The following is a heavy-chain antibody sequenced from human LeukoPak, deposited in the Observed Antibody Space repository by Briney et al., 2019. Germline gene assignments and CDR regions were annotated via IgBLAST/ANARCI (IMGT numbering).Heavy chain of an antibody. D-gene: IGHD3-3*01. CDR3: AKRSGRPTYYFDY. Sequence: PGGSLRLSCAASGVIFSNYWMHWVRQTPGKGLVWVSRINRDGSSTSYADSVKGRFTISRDNSKNTLYLQMNSLRPEDTAVYYCAKRSGRPTYYFDYWGQGTLVTVSS. J-gene: IGHJ4*02. V-gene: IGHV3-74*01. CDR1: GVIFSNYW. CDR2: INRDGSST.